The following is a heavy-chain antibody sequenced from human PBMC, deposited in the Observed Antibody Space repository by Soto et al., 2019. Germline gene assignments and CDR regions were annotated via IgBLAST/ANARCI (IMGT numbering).Heavy chain of an antibody. CDR3: AKEPYYYGSGSRNYGMDV. CDR2: ISYDGSNK. V-gene: IGHV3-30*18. D-gene: IGHD3-10*01. CDR1: GFTFSSYG. Sequence: QVQLVESGGGVVQPGRSLRLSCAASGFTFSSYGMHWVRQAPGKGLEWVAVISYDGSNKYYADSVKGRFTISRDNSKNTLYQQMSSLRAEDTAVYYCAKEPYYYGSGSRNYGMDVWGQGTTVTVSS. J-gene: IGHJ6*02.